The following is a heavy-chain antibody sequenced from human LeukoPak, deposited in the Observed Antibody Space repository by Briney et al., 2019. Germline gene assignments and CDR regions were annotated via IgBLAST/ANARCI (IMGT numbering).Heavy chain of an antibody. CDR1: GFTVSSNY. CDR2: IYSGGST. J-gene: IGHJ4*02. V-gene: IGHV3-53*01. Sequence: GGSLRLSCAASGFTVSSNYMSWVRQAPGKGLEWVSVIYSGGSTYYADSVKGRLTISRDNSKNTLYLQMNSLRAEDTAVYYCARSRSGYSYGYPDWGQGTLVTVSS. D-gene: IGHD5-18*01. CDR3: ARSRSGYSYGYPD.